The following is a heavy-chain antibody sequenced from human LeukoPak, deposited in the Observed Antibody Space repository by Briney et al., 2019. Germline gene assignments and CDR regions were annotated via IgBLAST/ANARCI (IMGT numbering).Heavy chain of an antibody. Sequence: SVKLSCTASGGTFSSYAISWVRQAPGQGLEWMGGIIPIFGTANYAQKFEGRVTITADESKSTAYMELSSLRSEDTAVYYCARIAVAGSRSDYWGQGTLVTVSS. CDR1: GGTFSSYA. CDR2: IIPIFGTA. J-gene: IGHJ4*02. V-gene: IGHV1-69*01. D-gene: IGHD6-19*01. CDR3: ARIAVAGSRSDY.